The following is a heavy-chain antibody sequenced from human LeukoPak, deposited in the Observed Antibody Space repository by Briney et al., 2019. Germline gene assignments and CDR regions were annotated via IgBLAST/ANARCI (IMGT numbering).Heavy chain of an antibody. CDR3: AGPRGGPEAYYYGMDV. V-gene: IGHV4-59*08. J-gene: IGHJ6*02. CDR2: IYYSGST. Sequence: LETLSLTCTVSGGSISSYYWSWIRQPPGKGLEWIGCIYYSGSTNYNPSLKSRVTISVDTSKNQFSLKLSSVTAADTAVYYCAGPRGGPEAYYYGMDVWGQGTTVTVSS. D-gene: IGHD2-15*01. CDR1: GGSISSYY.